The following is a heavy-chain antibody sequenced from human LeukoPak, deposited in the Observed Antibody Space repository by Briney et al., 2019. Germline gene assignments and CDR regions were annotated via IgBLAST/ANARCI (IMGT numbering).Heavy chain of an antibody. D-gene: IGHD3-3*01. CDR2: INPNSGGT. Sequence: ASVKVSCKASGYAFTSYDINWVRQATGQGLEWMGWINPNSGGTNYAQKFQGRVTMTRDTSISTAYMELSRLRSDDTAVYYCARVAPSVTIFGVVIKPYYFDYWGQGTLVTVSS. V-gene: IGHV1-2*02. CDR1: GYAFTSYD. J-gene: IGHJ4*02. CDR3: ARVAPSVTIFGVVIKPYYFDY.